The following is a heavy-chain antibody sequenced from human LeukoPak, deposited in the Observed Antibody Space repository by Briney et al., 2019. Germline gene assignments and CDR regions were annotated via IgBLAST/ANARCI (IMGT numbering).Heavy chain of an antibody. J-gene: IGHJ4*02. Sequence: SETLSLTCAVYGGSFSDNYWSWIRQPPGKGLEWIGEINHSGSTNYNPSLTSRVTISVDTSKNQFSLKLSSVTAADTAVYYCARLLYGTGVAGTESDYWGQGTLVTVSS. D-gene: IGHD6-19*01. CDR3: ARLLYGTGVAGTESDY. CDR2: INHSGST. V-gene: IGHV4-34*01. CDR1: GGSFSDNY.